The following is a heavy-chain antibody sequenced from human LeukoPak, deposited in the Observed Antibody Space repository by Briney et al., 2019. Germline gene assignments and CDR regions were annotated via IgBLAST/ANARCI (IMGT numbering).Heavy chain of an antibody. J-gene: IGHJ5*02. CDR3: AGDSGTTGEVKFDP. V-gene: IGHV4-4*07. CDR2: ISGSGTI. Sequence: KTSETLSLTCAVYDGSFSGYYWSWIRQPAGKGLEWIGRISGSGTITYNPALQSRLSISIDTSKNQFSLKLMSVTAADTAVYYCAGDSGTTGEVKFDPWGQGTLVTVSS. CDR1: DGSFSGYY. D-gene: IGHD3-10*01.